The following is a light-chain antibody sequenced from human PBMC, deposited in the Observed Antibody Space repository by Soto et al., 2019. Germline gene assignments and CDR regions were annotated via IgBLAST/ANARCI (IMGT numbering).Light chain of an antibody. CDR2: DNN. J-gene: IGLJ1*01. V-gene: IGLV1-51*01. CDR1: SSNIGNNY. CDR3: GTWDSSLSAGV. Sequence: QSVLTQPPSVSAAPGQKVTISCSGSSSNIGNNYVSWYQQLPGTAPKLLIYDNNKRPSGIPDRFSGSKSGTSATLGITGLQTGDDADYCCGTWDSSLSAGVFGTGTKLTVL.